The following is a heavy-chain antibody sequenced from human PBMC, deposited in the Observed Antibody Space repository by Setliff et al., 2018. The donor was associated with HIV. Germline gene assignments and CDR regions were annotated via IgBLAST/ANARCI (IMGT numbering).Heavy chain of an antibody. D-gene: IGHD1-26*01. CDR1: GGTFSDHA. Sequence: GASVKVSYKASGGTFSDHAISWVRQAPGQGLEWMGGIIPIFGTANYARKFQGRITITADESTTTTFVELSGLRCEDTAVYYCARAPLVGTRPYYFDSWGQGTLVTVSS. V-gene: IGHV1-69*13. CDR3: ARAPLVGTRPYYFDS. J-gene: IGHJ4*01. CDR2: IIPIFGTA.